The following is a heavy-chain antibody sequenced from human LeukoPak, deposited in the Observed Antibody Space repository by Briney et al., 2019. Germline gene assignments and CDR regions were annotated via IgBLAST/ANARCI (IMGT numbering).Heavy chain of an antibody. CDR3: ARAPQGGSSSRYYYYYYYINV. V-gene: IGHV4-39*01. Sequence: SETLSLTCTVSGGSISSSSYYWGWIRQPPGKGLEWIGSIYYSGSTWSSLKSRVTISIDTSKNKFSLHLSSVTAADTAVYYCARAPQGGSSSRYYYYYYYINVWGKGTSVTISS. J-gene: IGHJ6*03. CDR1: GGSISSSSYY. CDR2: IYYSGST. D-gene: IGHD3-10*01.